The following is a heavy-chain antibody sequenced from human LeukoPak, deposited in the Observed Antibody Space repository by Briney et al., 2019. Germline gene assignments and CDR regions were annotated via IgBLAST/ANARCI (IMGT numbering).Heavy chain of an antibody. CDR1: GYTFTSYG. Sequence: ASVKVSCKASGYTFTSYGISWVRQAPGQGLEWMGWISAYNGNTNYAQKLQGRVTMTEDTSTDTAYMELSSLRSEDTAVYYCATDVRFLEWLFQGDYWGQGTLVTVSS. V-gene: IGHV1-18*01. J-gene: IGHJ4*02. CDR2: ISAYNGNT. CDR3: ATDVRFLEWLFQGDY. D-gene: IGHD3-3*01.